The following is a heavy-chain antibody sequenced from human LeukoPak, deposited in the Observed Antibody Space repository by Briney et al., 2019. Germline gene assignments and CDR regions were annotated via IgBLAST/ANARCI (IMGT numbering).Heavy chain of an antibody. V-gene: IGHV3-53*01. Sequence: QPGGSXRLSCAVSGFTVSNNXXXXXXXXPXXXXEXXXXXXRGGDTXYXXSXXXXFTXSXXNSKNPLYLQMNSLRAEDTAVYYCSXDLSSSFDYWGRGTLVTVSS. J-gene: IGHJ4*02. D-gene: IGHD3-16*01. CDR1: GFTVSNNX. CDR3: SXDLSSSFDY. CDR2: XXRGGDT.